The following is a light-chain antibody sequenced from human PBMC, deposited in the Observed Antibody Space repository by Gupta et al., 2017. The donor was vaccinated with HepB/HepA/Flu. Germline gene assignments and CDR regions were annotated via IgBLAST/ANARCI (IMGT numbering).Light chain of an antibody. CDR2: AAS. CDR1: QSISSY. J-gene: IGKJ4*01. Sequence: DIQMTQSPSSLSASVGDRVTITCRASQSISSYLNWYQQKPGKAPKLLIYAASSWQSGVPSRFSGSGSGKDLTLTISSRQQEDFATYYCQQSDSNLALTFGGGTKVEIK. CDR3: QQSDSNLALT. V-gene: IGKV1-39*01.